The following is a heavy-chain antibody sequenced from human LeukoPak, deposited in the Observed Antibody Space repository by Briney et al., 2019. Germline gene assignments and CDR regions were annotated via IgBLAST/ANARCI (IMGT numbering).Heavy chain of an antibody. CDR1: GGTFSNFA. J-gene: IGHJ3*02. V-gene: IGHV1-69*05. D-gene: IGHD3-3*01. CDR2: IIPIFGTA. CDR3: ARQGGITVFGVAQPGGAFDI. Sequence: SVKVSCKASGGTFSNFAISWVRQAPGQGLEWLGGIIPIFGTAKYAQKVQGRVAMSTDESKSTAYMELSSLRSEDSAIYYCARQGGITVFGVAQPGGAFDIWGQGTMVTVSS.